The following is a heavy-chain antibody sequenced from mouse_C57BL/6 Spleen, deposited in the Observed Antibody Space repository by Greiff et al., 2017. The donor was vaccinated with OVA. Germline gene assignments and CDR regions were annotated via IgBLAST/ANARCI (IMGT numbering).Heavy chain of an antibody. CDR3: ARFYYDYGDYAMDY. CDR1: GFTFSDYY. Sequence: EVHLVESEGGLVQPGSSMKLSCTASGFTFSDYYMAWVRQVPEKGLEWVANINYDGSSTYYLDSLKSRFIISRDNAKNILYLQMSSLKSEDTATYYCARFYYDYGDYAMDYWGQGTSVTVSS. V-gene: IGHV5-16*01. CDR2: INYDGSST. J-gene: IGHJ4*01. D-gene: IGHD2-4*01.